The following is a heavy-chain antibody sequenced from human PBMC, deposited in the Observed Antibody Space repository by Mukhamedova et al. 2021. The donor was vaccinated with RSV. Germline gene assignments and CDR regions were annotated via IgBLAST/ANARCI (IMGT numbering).Heavy chain of an antibody. Sequence: IKQDGNEKYYVDSVKGRFTISRDNAKNSLYLQMNSLRVEDTAVYYCASDYGSGTYDFDYWGQGTRVTVSS. D-gene: IGHD3-10*01. V-gene: IGHV3-7*01. CDR3: ASDYGSGTYDFDY. J-gene: IGHJ4*02. CDR2: IKQDGNEK.